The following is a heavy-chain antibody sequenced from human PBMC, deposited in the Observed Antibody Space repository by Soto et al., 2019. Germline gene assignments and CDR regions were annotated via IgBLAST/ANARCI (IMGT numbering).Heavy chain of an antibody. CDR2: IVVGSGNT. J-gene: IGHJ4*02. CDR1: GFTFFTSA. D-gene: IGHD2-21*02. CDR3: ASDPYCGGDCYFDY. V-gene: IGHV1-58*01. Sequence: AVKVCCKASGFTFFTSAVQWVRQARGQRLEWIGWIVVGSGNTNYAQKFQERVTITRDMSTNTAYMELSSLRSEDTALYYCASDPYCGGDCYFDYWGQGTMVIVSS.